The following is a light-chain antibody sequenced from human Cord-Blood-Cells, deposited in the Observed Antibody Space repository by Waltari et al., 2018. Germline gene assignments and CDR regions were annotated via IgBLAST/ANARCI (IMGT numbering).Light chain of an antibody. J-gene: IGLJ2*01. CDR1: STDVWSYNL. CDR3: CSYAGSSTHVV. CDR2: EGS. Sequence: QSALAQPAPEFGCPGKHITISGTCTSTDVWSYNLFSWYQQHPGKAPKLMIYEGSKRPSGVSNRFSGSKSGNTASLTISGLQAEDEADYYCCSYAGSSTHVVFGGGTKLTVL. V-gene: IGLV2-23*01.